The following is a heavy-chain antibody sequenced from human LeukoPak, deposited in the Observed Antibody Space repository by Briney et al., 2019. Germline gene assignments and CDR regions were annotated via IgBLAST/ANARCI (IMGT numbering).Heavy chain of an antibody. J-gene: IGHJ4*02. D-gene: IGHD3-22*01. CDR2: ISYDENNK. V-gene: IGHV3-30*03. Sequence: GGSLRLSCAASGFTFSSHGMHWVRQAPGKGLEWVAVISYDENNKYYADSVKGRFTISRDTSKNTLYLQMNSLRAEDTAIYYCARRDTSGYYPFDYWGQGTLVTVSS. CDR3: ARRDTSGYYPFDY. CDR1: GFTFSSHG.